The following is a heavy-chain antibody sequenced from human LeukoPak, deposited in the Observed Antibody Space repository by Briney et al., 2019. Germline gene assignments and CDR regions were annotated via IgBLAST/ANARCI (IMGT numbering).Heavy chain of an antibody. CDR1: GFSFSSYG. Sequence: GGSLRLSCEASGFSFSSYGMSWVRQAPGEGLEWVSGFSASDGSRYYADSVKGRFTISRDNSKNTLYLQVNGLRTEDTAVYYCAKDRLLNCRGDCYIFDYWGQGTVVTVSS. CDR2: FSASDGSR. V-gene: IGHV3-23*01. J-gene: IGHJ4*02. CDR3: AKDRLLNCRGDCYIFDY. D-gene: IGHD2-21*02.